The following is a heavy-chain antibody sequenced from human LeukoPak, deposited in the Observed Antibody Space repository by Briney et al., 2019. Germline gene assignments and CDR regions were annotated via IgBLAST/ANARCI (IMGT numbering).Heavy chain of an antibody. Sequence: GGSLRLSCAASGFTFSSYSMNWVRQAPGKGLEWVSSISSSSSYIYYADLVKGGFTISRDNAKNSLYLQMNSLRAEDTAVYYCAPLRGATIWGQGTMVTVSS. CDR1: GFTFSSYS. D-gene: IGHD1-26*01. J-gene: IGHJ3*02. V-gene: IGHV3-21*01. CDR2: ISSSSSYI. CDR3: APLRGATI.